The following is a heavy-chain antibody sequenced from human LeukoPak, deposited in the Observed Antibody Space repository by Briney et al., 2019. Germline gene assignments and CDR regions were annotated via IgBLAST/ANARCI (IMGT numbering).Heavy chain of an antibody. CDR2: IYSGGST. V-gene: IGHV3-66*01. J-gene: IGHJ4*02. CDR3: ASSLAAAGTFPFDY. CDR1: GFTVSSNY. D-gene: IGHD6-13*01. Sequence: GGSLRLSCAASGFTVSSNYMSWVRQAPGKGQEWVSVIYSGGSTYYADSVKGRFTISRDNSKNTLYLQMNSLRAEDTAVYYCASSLAAAGTFPFDYWGQGTLVTVSS.